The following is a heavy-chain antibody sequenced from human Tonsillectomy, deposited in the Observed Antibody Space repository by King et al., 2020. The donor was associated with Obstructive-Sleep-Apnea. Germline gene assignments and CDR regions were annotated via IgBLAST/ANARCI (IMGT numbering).Heavy chain of an antibody. CDR2: ISSSSTYI. D-gene: IGHD2-15*01. Sequence: QLVQSGGGLVKPGGYLRLSCAASGFTFSSYSMSWVRQAPGQGLEWVSSISSSSTYIYYADSVKGRFTISRDNAKNSLYLQMNSLRAEDTAVYYCARDPCSGGSCYWWYFDYWGQGTLVTVSS. CDR3: ARDPCSGGSCYWWYFDY. J-gene: IGHJ4*02. V-gene: IGHV3-21*01. CDR1: GFTFSSYS.